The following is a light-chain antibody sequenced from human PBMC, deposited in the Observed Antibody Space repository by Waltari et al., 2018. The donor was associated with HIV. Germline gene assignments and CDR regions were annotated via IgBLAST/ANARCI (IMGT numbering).Light chain of an antibody. CDR3: GTWDTSLGAGV. CDR2: DND. J-gene: IGLJ3*02. Sequence: QSVLTQPPSVSAAPGQKVTISCSGSSSKFGNDFVSWYQHRPGAAPKLLIYDNDKRPSGISDRFSGSNSGTSATLGITGLQTGDEADYYCGTWDTSLGAGVVGGGTKLTVL. CDR1: SSKFGNDF. V-gene: IGLV1-51*01.